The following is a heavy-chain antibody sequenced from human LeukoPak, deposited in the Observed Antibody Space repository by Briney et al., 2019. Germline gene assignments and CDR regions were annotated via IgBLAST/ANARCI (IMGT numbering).Heavy chain of an antibody. CDR3: ARVGAGLNDAFDI. D-gene: IGHD1-26*01. V-gene: IGHV1-2*06. CDR1: GYTFTGHY. CDR2: INPNIGGT. J-gene: IGHJ3*02. Sequence: GASVKVSCKASGYTFTGHYMHWVRQAPGQGLEWMGRINPNIGGTNYAQKFQGRVTMTRDTSISTIYMELSRLRSDDTAVYYCARVGAGLNDAFDIWGQGTMVTVSS.